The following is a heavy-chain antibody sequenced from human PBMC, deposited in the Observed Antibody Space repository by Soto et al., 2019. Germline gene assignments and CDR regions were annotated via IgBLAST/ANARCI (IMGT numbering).Heavy chain of an antibody. Sequence: HPGGSLRLSCAASGFTLSSYAIHWVRQAPGKGLEWVTVISKGGSNLYFADSVKGRFTISRDNAQNSLFLQMNTLRPEDTAMYYCARVAHWGPGTQVTVSS. CDR1: GFTLSSYA. J-gene: IGHJ4*02. CDR2: ISKGGSNL. V-gene: IGHV3-30-3*01. CDR3: ARVAH.